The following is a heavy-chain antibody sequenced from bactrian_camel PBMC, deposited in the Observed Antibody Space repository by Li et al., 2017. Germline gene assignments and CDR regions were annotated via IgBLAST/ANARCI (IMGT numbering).Heavy chain of an antibody. V-gene: IGHV3S32*01. CDR1: GHSRGSNC. D-gene: IGHD1*01. CDR3: AATIGTCSASKFARFRGFNW. Sequence: DVQLVESGGGSVQAGGSLRLSCKVSGHSRGSNCVGWYRLPPGRAPAEREGIAAIRRDGGETWYAASVKGRFTISRDSAKNTVYLQLESLKPEDTALYYCAATIGTCSASKFARFRGFNWWGQGTQVTVS. CDR2: IRRDGGET. J-gene: IGHJ4*01.